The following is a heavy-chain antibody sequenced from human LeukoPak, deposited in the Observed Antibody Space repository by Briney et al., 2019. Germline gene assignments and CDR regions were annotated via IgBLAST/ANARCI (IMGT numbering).Heavy chain of an antibody. J-gene: IGHJ4*02. CDR2: IYSGGST. Sequence: PGGSLGLSCAASGFTVSSNYMSWVRQAPGKGLGWVSVIYSGGSTYYADSVKGRFTISRDNSKNTLYLQMNSLRAEDTAVYYCARESTYYYDSSGPGDPYYFDYWGQGTLVTVSS. CDR3: ARESTYYYDSSGPGDPYYFDY. V-gene: IGHV3-53*01. D-gene: IGHD3-22*01. CDR1: GFTVSSNY.